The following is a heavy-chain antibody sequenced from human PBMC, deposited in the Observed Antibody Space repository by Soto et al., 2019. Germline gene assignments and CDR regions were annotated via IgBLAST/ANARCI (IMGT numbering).Heavy chain of an antibody. J-gene: IGHJ4*02. CDR2: IIPIFGTA. V-gene: IGHV1-69*12. CDR3: ARAGGYSYGSDAFDY. CDR1: GGTFSSYA. D-gene: IGHD5-18*01. Sequence: QVQLVQSGAEVKKPGSSVKVSCKASGGTFSSYAISWVRQAPGQGLEWMGGIIPIFGTANYAQKFQGRVTIXXDXFXXTADMELSSLRSEDTAVYYCARAGGYSYGSDAFDYWGQGTLVTVSS.